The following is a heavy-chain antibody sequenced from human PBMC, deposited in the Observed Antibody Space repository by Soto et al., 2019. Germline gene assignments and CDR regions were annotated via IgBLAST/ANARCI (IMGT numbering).Heavy chain of an antibody. Sequence: QVQLQESGPGLVKPSETLSLTCTVSGGSVSSGSYYWSWIRQPPGKGLEWIGSIYYSGSTNNNHPLKSRVTLSVDTSKNRLALKLSSVTAADTAVYYCAREAQWLVLNWFDPWGQGTLVTVSS. V-gene: IGHV4-61*01. J-gene: IGHJ5*02. CDR3: AREAQWLVLNWFDP. CDR2: IYYSGST. D-gene: IGHD6-19*01. CDR1: GGSVSSGSYY.